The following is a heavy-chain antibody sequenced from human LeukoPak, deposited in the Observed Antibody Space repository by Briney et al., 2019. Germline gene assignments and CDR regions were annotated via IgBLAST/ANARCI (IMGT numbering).Heavy chain of an antibody. CDR2: FDPEDGET. J-gene: IGHJ6*02. Sequence: ASVKVSCKVSGYTLTELSMHWVRQAPGKGLEWMGGFDPEDGETIYAQKFQGRVTMTRNTSISTAYMELSSLRSEDTAVYYCARTVSPFRRYFDWLLHKAYYYYYGMDVWGQGTTVTVSS. CDR1: GYTLTELS. V-gene: IGHV1-24*01. CDR3: ARTVSPFRRYFDWLLHKAYYYYYGMDV. D-gene: IGHD3-9*01.